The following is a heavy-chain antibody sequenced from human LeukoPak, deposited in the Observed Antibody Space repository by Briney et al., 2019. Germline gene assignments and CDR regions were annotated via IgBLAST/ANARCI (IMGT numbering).Heavy chain of an antibody. CDR3: ARLVWFGDY. CDR1: GGSFSGYY. D-gene: IGHD3-10*01. CDR2: INHSGST. J-gene: IGHJ4*02. V-gene: IGHV4-34*01. Sequence: KSSETLSLTCAVYGGSFSGYYWSWIRQPPGKGLEWIGEINHSGSTNYNPSLKSRVTISVDTSKNQFSLKLSSVTAAVTAVYYCARLVWFGDYWGQGTLVTVSS.